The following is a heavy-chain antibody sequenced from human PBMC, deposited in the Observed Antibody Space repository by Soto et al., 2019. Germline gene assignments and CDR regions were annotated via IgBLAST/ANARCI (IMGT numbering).Heavy chain of an antibody. CDR3: ARANGDYYFDY. CDR1: GFTFSSYG. CDR2: IWYDGSNK. D-gene: IGHD4-17*01. V-gene: IGHV3-33*01. J-gene: IGHJ4*02. Sequence: GVSLRLSCAASGFTFSSYGMHWVRQAPGKGLEWVAVIWYDGSNKYYADSVKGRFTISRDNSKNTLYLQMNSLRAEDTAVYYCARANGDYYFDYCGQGTLVTV.